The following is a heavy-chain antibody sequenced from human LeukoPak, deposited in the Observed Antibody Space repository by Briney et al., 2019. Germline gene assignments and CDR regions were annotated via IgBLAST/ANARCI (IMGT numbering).Heavy chain of an antibody. CDR3: ARDRYYGSGNNWLDP. CDR2: IYTSGST. Sequence: SETLSLTCTVSGGSISSCYWSWIRQPAGEGLEWIGRIYTSGSTTYNPSPKSRVTVSVDTSKNHFSLKLISVTAADTAVYYCARDRYYGSGNNWLDPWGQGTLVTVSS. D-gene: IGHD3-10*01. V-gene: IGHV4-4*07. CDR1: GGSISSCY. J-gene: IGHJ5*02.